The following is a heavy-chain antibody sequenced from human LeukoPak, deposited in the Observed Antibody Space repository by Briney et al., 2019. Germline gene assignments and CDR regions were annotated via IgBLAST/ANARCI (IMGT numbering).Heavy chain of an antibody. CDR2: MYTSGST. CDR3: ARDGYYGSGSIDY. CDR1: GGSIGGYY. Sequence: SETLSLTCTVSGGSIGGYYWSWIRQPAGKGLEWIGRMYTSGSTNYNPSLKSRVTMSVDTSKNQFSLKLSSVTAADTAVYYCARDGYYGSGSIDYWGQGTLVTVSS. J-gene: IGHJ4*02. D-gene: IGHD3-10*01. V-gene: IGHV4-4*07.